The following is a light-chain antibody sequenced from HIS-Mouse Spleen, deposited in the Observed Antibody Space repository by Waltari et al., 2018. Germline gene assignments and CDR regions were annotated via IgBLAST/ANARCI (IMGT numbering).Light chain of an antibody. Sequence: QSALTQPPSASGSPGQSVTISCTVPSSDVGGSNYVSWYQQHPGKAPKLMIYEVSKRPSGVPDRFSGSKSGNTASLTVSGLQAEDEADYYCSSYAGSNNYVFGTGTKVTVL. J-gene: IGLJ1*01. V-gene: IGLV2-8*01. CDR1: SSDVGGSNY. CDR3: SSYAGSNNYV. CDR2: EVS.